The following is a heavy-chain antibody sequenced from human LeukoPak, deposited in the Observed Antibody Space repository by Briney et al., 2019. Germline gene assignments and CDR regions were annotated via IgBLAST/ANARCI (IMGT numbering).Heavy chain of an antibody. J-gene: IGHJ3*02. CDR1: GGSFSGYY. V-gene: IGHV4-34*01. CDR3: ARLSAFDI. Sequence: SETLSLTRAVYGGSFSGYYWSWIRQPPGKGLEWIGEINHSGSTNYNPSLKSRVTISVDTSKNQFSLKLSSVTAADTAVYYCARLSAFDIWGQGTMVTVSS. CDR2: INHSGST.